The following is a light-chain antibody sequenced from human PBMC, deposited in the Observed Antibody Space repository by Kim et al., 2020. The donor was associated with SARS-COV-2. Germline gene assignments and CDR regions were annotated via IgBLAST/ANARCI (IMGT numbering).Light chain of an antibody. V-gene: IGKV1-13*02. CDR1: QSISSN. CDR2: DAS. Sequence: ASVGDRVTITCRASQSISSNLAWYQQKPGKAPNLLLYDASSLKSRVPSRFSGSGSGTDFTLTISSLQPEDFATYYCQQFNSYPITFGQGTRLEIK. CDR3: QQFNSYPIT. J-gene: IGKJ5*01.